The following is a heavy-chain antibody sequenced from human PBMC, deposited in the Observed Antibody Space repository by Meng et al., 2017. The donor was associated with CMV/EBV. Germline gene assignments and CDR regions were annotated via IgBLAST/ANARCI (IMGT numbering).Heavy chain of an antibody. CDR2: NYCSGRT. V-gene: IGHV4-30-4*08. CDR1: GGCISSGDYY. D-gene: IGHD2-21*02. Sequence: QVQLQESGPRLAKPSQTLFLTCTLSGGCISSGDYYQSWIRQLPGKGLKWMGDNYCSGRTHYNPFIKSRVTTSVDTSQNQSTLKLGSVTAAYTAVYYCAREGDNPFDYWGQGTLVTVSS. J-gene: IGHJ4*02. CDR3: AREGDNPFDY.